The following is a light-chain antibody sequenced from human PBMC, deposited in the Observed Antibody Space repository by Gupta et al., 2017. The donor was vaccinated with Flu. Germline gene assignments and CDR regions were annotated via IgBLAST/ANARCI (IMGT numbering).Light chain of an antibody. V-gene: IGLV1-44*01. J-gene: IGLJ3*02. Sequence: QSVLTQPPSASGTPGQRVTISCSGSSSNIGSNTVNWYQQLPGTAPKLLIYSNNQRPSGVPDRFSGSKSGTSASLAISVLQSEDEADYYCAAWDDSLNVWVFGGGTKLTVL. CDR3: AAWDDSLNVWV. CDR2: SNN. CDR1: SSNIGSNT.